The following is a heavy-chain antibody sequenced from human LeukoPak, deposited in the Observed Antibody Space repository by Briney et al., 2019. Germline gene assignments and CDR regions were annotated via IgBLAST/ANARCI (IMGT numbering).Heavy chain of an antibody. CDR3: VRGTSWGDV. V-gene: IGHV3-7*01. CDR2: IKPDGSED. D-gene: IGHD6-13*01. J-gene: IGHJ6*02. CDR1: GFRFSNYW. Sequence: GGSLRLSCAASGFRFSNYWMSWVRQVPGKGLEWVANIKPDGSEDYYVDSVKGPFTISRDNAKNSVYLQMNSLRAEDTAVYYCVRGTSWGDVWGQGTTVTVSS.